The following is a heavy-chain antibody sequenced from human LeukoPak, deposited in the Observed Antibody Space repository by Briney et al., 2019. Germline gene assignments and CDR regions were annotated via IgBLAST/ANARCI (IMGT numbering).Heavy chain of an antibody. CDR1: GVPCIGKA. CDR2: ISRDGSGT. D-gene: IGHD3-10*01. Sequence: WTESGVPCIGKASRSRWPPPGKEMKWVSVISRDGSGTYYADSVKGRFTIPRDNSKNTVYLQMNSLEPDDTAVYYCARDAFYSSGTYFDYWGQGTLVTVSS. J-gene: IGHJ4*02. V-gene: IGHV3-30*04. CDR3: ARDAFYSSGTYFDY.